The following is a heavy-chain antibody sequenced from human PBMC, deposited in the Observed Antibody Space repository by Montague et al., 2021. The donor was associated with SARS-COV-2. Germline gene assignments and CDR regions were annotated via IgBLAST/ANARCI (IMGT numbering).Heavy chain of an antibody. J-gene: IGHJ3*01. Sequence: SETLSLTCAVYGGSFSPYYWTWIRQSPGKGLEWIGNIDHSGNTNXNPSLKSRVSISVDTSSSQFSLYLTSVTAADMGLYYCARRVTRGAFDVWGQGTMVTVSS. CDR3: ARRVTRGAFDV. D-gene: IGHD1-1*01. V-gene: IGHV4-34*01. CDR2: IDHSGNT. CDR1: GGSFSPYY.